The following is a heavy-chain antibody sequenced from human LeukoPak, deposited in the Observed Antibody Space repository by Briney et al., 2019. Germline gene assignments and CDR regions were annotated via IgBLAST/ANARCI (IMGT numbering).Heavy chain of an antibody. D-gene: IGHD3-10*01. CDR1: GYTFADYS. CDR2: IIPILGIA. Sequence: SVKVSCKASGYTFADYSIHWVRQAPGQGLEWMGRIIPILGIANYAQKFQGRVTITADKSTSTAYMELSSLRSEDTAVYYCARSSDSIYIDYWGQGTLVTVSS. CDR3: ARSSDSIYIDY. V-gene: IGHV1-69*02. J-gene: IGHJ4*02.